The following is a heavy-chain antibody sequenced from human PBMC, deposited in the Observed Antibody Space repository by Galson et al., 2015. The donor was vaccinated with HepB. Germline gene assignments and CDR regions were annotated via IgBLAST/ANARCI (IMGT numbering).Heavy chain of an antibody. D-gene: IGHD3-3*01. CDR2: IYSGGST. CDR1: GFTVSSNY. V-gene: IGHV3-66*01. Sequence: SLRLSCAASGFTVSSNYMSWVRQAPGKGLEWVSVIYSGGSTYYADSVKGRFTISRDNSKNTLYLQMNSLRAEDTAVYYCARASYYDFWSGYPPYHYMDVWGKGTTVTVSS. CDR3: ARASYYDFWSGYPPYHYMDV. J-gene: IGHJ6*03.